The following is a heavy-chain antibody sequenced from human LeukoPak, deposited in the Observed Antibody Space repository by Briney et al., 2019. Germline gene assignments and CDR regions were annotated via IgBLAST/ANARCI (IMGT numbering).Heavy chain of an antibody. CDR3: ARVGRKITIFGVVANSYYFDY. V-gene: IGHV4-34*01. CDR2: INHSGST. CDR1: GGSFSGYY. J-gene: IGHJ4*02. Sequence: SETLSLTCAVYGGSFSGYYWSWIRQPPGKGLEWMGEINHSGSTNYNPSLKSRVTISVDTSKNQFSLKLSSVTAADTAVYYCARVGRKITIFGVVANSYYFDYWGQGTLVTVSS. D-gene: IGHD3-3*01.